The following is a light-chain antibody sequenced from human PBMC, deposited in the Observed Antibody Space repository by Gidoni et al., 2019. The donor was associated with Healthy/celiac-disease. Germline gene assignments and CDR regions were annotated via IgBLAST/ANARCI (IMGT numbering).Light chain of an antibody. CDR2: DAS. J-gene: IGKJ5*01. CDR3: QQYYSYPSIT. CDR1: QGISSY. V-gene: IGKV1-8*01. Sequence: AIRITQSPSSLSASTGDRVTITCRASQGISSYLAWYQQKPGKAPKLLIYDASTLQSGVPSRFSGSGSGTDVTLTISCLQSEDFATYYCQQYYSYPSITFGQXTRLEIK.